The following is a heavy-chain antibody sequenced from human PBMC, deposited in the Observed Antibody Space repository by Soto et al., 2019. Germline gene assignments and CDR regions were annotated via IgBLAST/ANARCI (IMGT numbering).Heavy chain of an antibody. J-gene: IGHJ3*02. CDR3: ARIGEEGDYQDDAFDI. D-gene: IGHD4-17*01. CDR1: GFSLSNARMG. CDR2: IFSNDEK. V-gene: IGHV2-26*01. Sequence: QVTLKESGPVLVKPTETLTLTCTVSGFSLSNARMGVSWIRQPPGKALEWLAHIFSNDEKSYSTSLKSRLTIANDTSKSQVVLTMTNMDPGETDTYYCARIGEEGDYQDDAFDIWGQGTMVTVSS.